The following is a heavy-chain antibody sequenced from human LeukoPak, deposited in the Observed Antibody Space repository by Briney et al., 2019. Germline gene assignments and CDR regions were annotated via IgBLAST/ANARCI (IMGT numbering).Heavy chain of an antibody. V-gene: IGHV3-53*01. CDR1: GFTVSSNY. D-gene: IGHD3-10*01. CDR2: IYSGGST. CDR3: ARVGGIYNYYCSLYV. J-gene: IGHJ6*02. Sequence: GGSLRLSCAASGFTVSSNYMSWVRQAPGKGLEWVSVIYSGGSTYYADSVKGRFTISRDNSKNTLYLQMNSLRAEDTAVYYCARVGGIYNYYCSLYVWGQGTTVTVSS.